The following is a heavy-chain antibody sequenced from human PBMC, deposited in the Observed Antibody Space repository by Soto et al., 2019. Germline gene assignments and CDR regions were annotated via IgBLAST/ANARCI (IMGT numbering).Heavy chain of an antibody. CDR2: ISGTGGST. V-gene: IGHV3-23*01. CDR3: AKDRLGGNFDY. J-gene: IGHJ4*02. CDR1: GFTFNNYA. Sequence: EVQVLDSGGGLVQPGGSLRLSCAASGFTFNNYAMNWVRQAPGKGLEWVATISGTGGSTYYADSVKGRITISRDNSKNTLYLQMNSLRVEDTAVYYCAKDRLGGNFDYWGQGTQVTVSS.